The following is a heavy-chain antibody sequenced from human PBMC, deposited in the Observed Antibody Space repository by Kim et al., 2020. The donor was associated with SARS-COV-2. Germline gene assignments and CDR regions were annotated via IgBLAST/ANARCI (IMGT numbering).Heavy chain of an antibody. CDR3: ARRGSSRYFDY. D-gene: IGHD6-6*01. V-gene: IGHV5-51*01. J-gene: IGHJ4*02. Sequence: RYSPSFQAQVTISADKSISTAYLQWSSLKASDTAMYYCARRGSSRYFDYWGQGTLVTVSS.